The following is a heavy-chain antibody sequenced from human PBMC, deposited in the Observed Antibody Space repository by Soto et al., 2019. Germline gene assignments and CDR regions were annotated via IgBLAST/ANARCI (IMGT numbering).Heavy chain of an antibody. CDR1: GGSISSYY. CDR2: IYTSGSP. CDR3: ARACSSNSCYDVFDY. V-gene: IGHV4-4*07. Sequence: SETLSLTCTVSGGSISSYYWSWIRQPAGKGLEWIGRIYTSGSPNYNPSLKSRVTMSVDTSKNQFSLKLSSVTAADTAVYYCARACSSNSCYDVFDYWGQGTLVTVSS. D-gene: IGHD2-2*01. J-gene: IGHJ4*02.